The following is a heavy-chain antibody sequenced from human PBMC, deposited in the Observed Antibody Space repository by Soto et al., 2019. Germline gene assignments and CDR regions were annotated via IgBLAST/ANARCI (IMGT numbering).Heavy chain of an antibody. D-gene: IGHD2-2*01. V-gene: IGHV3-64*01. CDR1: GFTVSSYA. CDR2: ISSNGGST. Sequence: PGGSLRLSCAGSGFTVSSYAMHWVRQAPGKGLEYVSAISSNGGSTYYANSVRGRFTISRDNSKNTLYLQMGSLRAEDMAVYYCARLGGYCSSTNCYGYYGMDVWGQGTTVTVSS. J-gene: IGHJ6*02. CDR3: ARLGGYCSSTNCYGYYGMDV.